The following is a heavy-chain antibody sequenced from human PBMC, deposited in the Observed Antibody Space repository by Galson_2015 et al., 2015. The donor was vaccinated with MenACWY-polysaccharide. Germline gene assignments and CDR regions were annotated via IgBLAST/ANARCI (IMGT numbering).Heavy chain of an antibody. V-gene: IGHV3-48*02. CDR1: GFTFSSYW. D-gene: IGHD4-11*01. J-gene: IGHJ4*02. CDR3: ARVAYSSRTFDS. CDR2: VSSGSGTI. Sequence: SLRLSCAASGFTFSSYWMTWVRQAPGKGLEWVSSVSSGSGTIYYAESVKGRFTISRDNAQSSLYLQLNSLRDEDTAVYYCARVAYSSRTFDSWGQGTLVTVSS.